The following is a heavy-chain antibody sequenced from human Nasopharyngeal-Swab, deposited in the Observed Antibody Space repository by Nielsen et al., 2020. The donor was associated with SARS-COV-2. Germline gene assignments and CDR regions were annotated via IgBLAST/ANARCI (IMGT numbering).Heavy chain of an antibody. CDR2: ITGNGDTT. Sequence: WIRQPPGTGLEWVSTITGNGDTTYYADSVKGRFTISRDNSENTVYLQMNSLRAEDTAVYYCARDLGITMVRGVTRDNWFDPWGQGTLVTVSS. J-gene: IGHJ5*02. D-gene: IGHD3-10*01. CDR3: ARDLGITMVRGVTRDNWFDP. V-gene: IGHV3-23*01.